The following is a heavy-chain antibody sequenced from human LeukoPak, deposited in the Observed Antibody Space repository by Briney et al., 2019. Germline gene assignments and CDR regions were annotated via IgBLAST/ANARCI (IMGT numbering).Heavy chain of an antibody. CDR3: ARAYSSSSDWFDP. Sequence: SETLSLTCTVSGGSISSYYWSWIRQPPGKGLEGIGYIYYSGSTNYNPSLKSRVTISVDTSKNQFSLKLSSVTAADTAVYYCARAYSSSSDWFDPWGQGTLVTVSS. CDR2: IYYSGST. CDR1: GGSISSYY. D-gene: IGHD6-6*01. J-gene: IGHJ5*02. V-gene: IGHV4-59*01.